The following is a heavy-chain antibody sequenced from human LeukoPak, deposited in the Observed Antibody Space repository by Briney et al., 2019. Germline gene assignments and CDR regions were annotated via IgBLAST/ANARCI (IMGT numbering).Heavy chain of an antibody. CDR1: GYTFTGYS. CDR2: INPNSGGT. J-gene: IGHJ4*02. Sequence: GASVKVSCKASGYTFTGYSMHWVRQAPGQGLEWMGWINPNSGGTNYAQKFQARVTMTRDTSISTAYMELSSLRSDDTAVYYCAREGGDYYDSSGYYRGLLDYWGQGTLVTVSS. D-gene: IGHD3-22*01. V-gene: IGHV1-2*02. CDR3: AREGGDYYDSSGYYRGLLDY.